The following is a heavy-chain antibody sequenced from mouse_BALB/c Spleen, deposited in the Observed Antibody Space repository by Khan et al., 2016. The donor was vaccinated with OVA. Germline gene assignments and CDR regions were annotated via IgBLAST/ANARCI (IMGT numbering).Heavy chain of an antibody. CDR2: INPTSGYT. J-gene: IGHJ2*01. CDR1: GYTFTTYW. Sequence: QVQLQQSGAELAKPGASVKMSCKASGYTFTTYWMHWVKQRPGQGLEWIGYINPTSGYTDYNEKFKDRATLSADKSSSTAYMQLSSLTSEDSAVDYWTRDRIDYWGQGTTLTVSS. V-gene: IGHV1-7*01. CDR3: TRDRIDY.